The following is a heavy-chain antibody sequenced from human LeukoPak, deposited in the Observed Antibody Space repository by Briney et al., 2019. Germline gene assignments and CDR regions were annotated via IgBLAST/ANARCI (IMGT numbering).Heavy chain of an antibody. CDR1: GGSISSGDYY. CDR3: ARGYRWLRSVDALDI. Sequence: SQTLSLTCNVSGGSISSGDYYCSWIRQPPGQGLEWIGYIYHSGSTYYNPSLMSRVTISIDTSKNQFSLKLSSVTAADTAVYYCARGYRWLRSVDALDIWGQGTMVTVSS. D-gene: IGHD5-12*01. J-gene: IGHJ3*02. V-gene: IGHV4-30-4*01. CDR2: IYHSGST.